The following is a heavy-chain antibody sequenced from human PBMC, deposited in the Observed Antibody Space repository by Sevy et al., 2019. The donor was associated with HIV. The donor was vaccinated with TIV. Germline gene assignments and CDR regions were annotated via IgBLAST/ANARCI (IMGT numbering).Heavy chain of an antibody. V-gene: IGHV3-30*02. CDR3: AKDYCIGNDCFLGWFDP. Sequence: GGSLRLSCAASGFTLSSVGIHWVRLTPGTGLEWLAFIGHDGNKYFYGDFVKGRITTSRDNSKNTVSLQMNSLGVEDTAIYYCAKDYCIGNDCFLGWFDPRGQGTVVTVSS. CDR1: GFTLSSVG. J-gene: IGHJ5*02. CDR2: IGHDGNKY. D-gene: IGHD2-15*01.